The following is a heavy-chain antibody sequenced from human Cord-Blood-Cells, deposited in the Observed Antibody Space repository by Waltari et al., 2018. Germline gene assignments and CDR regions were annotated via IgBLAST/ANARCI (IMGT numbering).Heavy chain of an antibody. CDR2: IIPIFGTA. CDR1: GGTFSSYA. D-gene: IGHD2-15*01. CDR3: ARGLYCSGGSCYGGWFDP. V-gene: IGHV1-69*01. Sequence: QVQLVQSGAEVKKPGSSVKVSCKASGGTFSSYAISWVRQAPGQGLEWMGGIIPIFGTANYAQKFQGRVTITADESTSTAYMELSSLRSEDTAVYYCARGLYCSGGSCYGGWFDPWGQGTLVTVSS. J-gene: IGHJ5*02.